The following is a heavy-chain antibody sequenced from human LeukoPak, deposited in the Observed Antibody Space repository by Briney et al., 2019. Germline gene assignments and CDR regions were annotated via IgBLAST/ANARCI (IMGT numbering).Heavy chain of an antibody. V-gene: IGHV4-38-2*02. CDR3: AREGSSGWGNY. J-gene: IGHJ4*02. CDR2: IYHSGST. D-gene: IGHD6-19*01. CDR1: GGSISSYY. Sequence: SETLSLTCTVSGGSISSYYWGWIRQPPGKGLEWIGSIYHSGSTYYNPSLKSRVTISVDTSKNQFSLKLSSVTAADTAVYYCAREGSSGWGNYWGQGTLVTVSS.